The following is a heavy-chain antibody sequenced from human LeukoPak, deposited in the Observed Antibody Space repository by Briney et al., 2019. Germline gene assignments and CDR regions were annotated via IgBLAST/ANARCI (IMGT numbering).Heavy chain of an antibody. CDR2: IKSKADGETT. D-gene: IGHD4/OR15-4a*01. Sequence: PGGSLRLSCAASRFTFGNAWMNWVRQAPGKGLEWVGRIKSKADGETTDYAAPVKGRFTIARDDSYNMVYLQRNSTKIDDTAVYYCAIDEPNYGPYDCDYWGQGTRVTVSS. V-gene: IGHV3-15*01. CDR1: RFTFGNAW. J-gene: IGHJ4*02. CDR3: AIDEPNYGPYDCDY.